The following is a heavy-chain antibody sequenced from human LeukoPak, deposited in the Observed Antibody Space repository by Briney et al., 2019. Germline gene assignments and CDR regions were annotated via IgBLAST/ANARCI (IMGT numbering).Heavy chain of an antibody. J-gene: IGHJ3*02. Sequence: GASVKVSCKASGYTFTSYYMHWVRQAPGQGLEWMGIINPSGGSTSYAQKFQGRVTMTRDTSTSTVYMELSSLRSEDTAVYYCARGHNYYDSSGYAFDIWGQGTMVTVSS. CDR1: GYTFTSYY. D-gene: IGHD3-22*01. CDR3: ARGHNYYDSSGYAFDI. CDR2: INPSGGST. V-gene: IGHV1-46*01.